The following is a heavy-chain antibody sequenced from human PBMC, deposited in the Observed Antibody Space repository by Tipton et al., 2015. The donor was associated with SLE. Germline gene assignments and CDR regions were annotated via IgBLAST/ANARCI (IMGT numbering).Heavy chain of an antibody. V-gene: IGHV4-59*08. D-gene: IGHD3-22*01. CDR2: LYYGGVT. Sequence: LRLSCTVSGGSISSYYWSWLRQPPGKGLEWIASLYYGGVTNYNPSLKSQVTISLDTSKNQFSLKLTSVTAADTAVYYCARHRTAYYAGSGPRPVINFFDPWGQGTLVTVSS. CDR1: GGSISSYY. J-gene: IGHJ5*02. CDR3: ARHRTAYYAGSGPRPVINFFDP.